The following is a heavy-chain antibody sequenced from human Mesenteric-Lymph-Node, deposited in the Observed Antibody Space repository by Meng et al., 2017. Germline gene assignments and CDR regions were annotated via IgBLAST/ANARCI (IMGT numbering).Heavy chain of an antibody. D-gene: IGHD3-10*01. Sequence: LQELGPAVVKPQGALSLTCGVAGGAMSSYIWWSWVRQPPGKGLELIGEIYQSGSNNYNPSLKSRLTLSVDKSKSQFSLELISVTAADTAVYYCARGRRFGSGRYALDYWGQGTLVTVSS. CDR1: GGAMSSYIW. J-gene: IGHJ4*02. V-gene: IGHV4-4*03. CDR2: IYQSGSN. CDR3: ARGRRFGSGRYALDY.